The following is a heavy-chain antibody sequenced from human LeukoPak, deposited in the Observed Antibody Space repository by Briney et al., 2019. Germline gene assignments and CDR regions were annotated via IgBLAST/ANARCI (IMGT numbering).Heavy chain of an antibody. J-gene: IGHJ4*02. CDR3: ARDPQFVRGDYYFDY. V-gene: IGHV3-21*01. Sequence: GGSLRLXCAASGFTFSSYNMNWVRQAPGKGLEWVSSISSSTSYIYYADSVKGRFTISRDNAKNSLYLQMNSLRAEDTAVYYCARDPQFVRGDYYFDYWGQGTLVTVSS. CDR1: GFTFSSYN. D-gene: IGHD3-10*01. CDR2: ISSSTSYI.